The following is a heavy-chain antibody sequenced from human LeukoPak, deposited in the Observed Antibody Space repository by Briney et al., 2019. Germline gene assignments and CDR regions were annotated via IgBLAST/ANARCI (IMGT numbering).Heavy chain of an antibody. J-gene: IGHJ6*02. V-gene: IGHV1-18*01. D-gene: IGHD2-2*01. Sequence: ASVKVSCKASGYTFTSYGISWVRQAPGQGLEWMGWISACNGNTNYAQKLQGRVTMTTDTSTSTAYMELRSLRSDDTAVYYCARDPRYCSSTSCFTSDYYYGMDVWGQGTTVTVSS. CDR3: ARDPRYCSSTSCFTSDYYYGMDV. CDR2: ISACNGNT. CDR1: GYTFTSYG.